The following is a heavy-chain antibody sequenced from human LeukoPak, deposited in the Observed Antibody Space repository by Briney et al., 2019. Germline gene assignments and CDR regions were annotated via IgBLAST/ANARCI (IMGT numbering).Heavy chain of an antibody. CDR3: AKEGDTALVTGY. D-gene: IGHD5-18*01. Sequence: SVKVSCKASGGTFGRYVISWVRQAPGQGLEWMGGIIPPFGTAHYAQKFQDRLTITADESATTVNMEMSSLRSEDTAMYYCAKEGDTALVTGY. V-gene: IGHV1-69*01. J-gene: IGHJ2*01. CDR1: GGTFGRYV. CDR2: IIPPFGTA.